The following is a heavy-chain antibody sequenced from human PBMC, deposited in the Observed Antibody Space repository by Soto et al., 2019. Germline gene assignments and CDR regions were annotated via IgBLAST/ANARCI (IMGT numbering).Heavy chain of an antibody. J-gene: IGHJ4*02. CDR3: ARDPLRYSSGSRPDDY. Sequence: SDTLSLTCTVSGGSISSYYWSWIRQPPGKGLEWIGYIYYSGSTNYNPSLKSRVTISVDTSKNQFSLKLSSVTAADTAVYYCARDPLRYSSGSRPDDYWGQGTLVTVSS. D-gene: IGHD6-19*01. CDR2: IYYSGST. V-gene: IGHV4-59*01. CDR1: GGSISSYY.